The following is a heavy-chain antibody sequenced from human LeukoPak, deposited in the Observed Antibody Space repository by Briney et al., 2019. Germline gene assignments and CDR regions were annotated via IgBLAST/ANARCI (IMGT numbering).Heavy chain of an antibody. V-gene: IGHV3-23*01. D-gene: IGHD3-9*01. CDR2: ISGTGGST. CDR3: AKEGGYFDWPFTLDY. J-gene: IGHJ4*02. CDR1: GFTFSSYA. Sequence: GGSLRLSCAAAGFTFSSYAMSWVRQAPGKGLEWVSAISGTGGSTYYADSVKGRFTISRDNSKNTLYLQMNSLRGEDTPVYYCAKEGGYFDWPFTLDYWGQGPLVTVSS.